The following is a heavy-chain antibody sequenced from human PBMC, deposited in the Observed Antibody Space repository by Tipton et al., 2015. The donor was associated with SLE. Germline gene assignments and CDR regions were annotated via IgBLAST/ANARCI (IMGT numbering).Heavy chain of an antibody. J-gene: IGHJ4*02. CDR2: MNPNSGNT. V-gene: IGHV1-8*01. CDR3: GRAELEYSSSWWSS. CDR1: GYTFTSYD. D-gene: IGHD6-13*01. Sequence: QLVQSGAEVKKPGASVKVSCKASGYTFTSYDINWVRQATGQGLEWMGWMNPNSGNTGYAQKFQGRVTMTRNNSISTAYMELSILRSEETAVYYCGRAELEYSSSWWSSWGQGTLFTVSS.